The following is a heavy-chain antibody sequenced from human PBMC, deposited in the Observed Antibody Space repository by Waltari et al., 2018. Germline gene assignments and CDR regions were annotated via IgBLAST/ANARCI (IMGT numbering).Heavy chain of an antibody. D-gene: IGHD1-7*01. Sequence: QVQLRESGPGLVKPSETLSPTCVIRGDYLSSNLFWGVIRQSPEKGLEWIGNIYYSGVTYYSPFLKSRVFISIDTPRRQFSLKLTSVTAADTAVYYCARVLTTGTVAFDIWGQGTLVTVSS. CDR3: ARVLTTGTVAFDI. CDR1: GDYLSSNLF. V-gene: IGHV4-38-2*01. J-gene: IGHJ3*02. CDR2: IYYSGVT.